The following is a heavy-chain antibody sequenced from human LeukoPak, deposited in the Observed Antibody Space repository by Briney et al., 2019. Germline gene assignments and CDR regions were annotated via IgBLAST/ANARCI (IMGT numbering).Heavy chain of an antibody. CDR1: GFTFSSYG. CDR2: ISGSGGST. V-gene: IGHV3-23*01. CDR3: AKDYSGIAAVEFDY. Sequence: GGSLSLSCAASGFTFSSYGMHWVRQAPGKGLEWVSAISGSGGSTYYADSVKGRFTISRDNSKNTLYLQMNSLRAEDTAVYYCAKDYSGIAAVEFDYWGQGILVTVSS. J-gene: IGHJ4*02. D-gene: IGHD6-13*01.